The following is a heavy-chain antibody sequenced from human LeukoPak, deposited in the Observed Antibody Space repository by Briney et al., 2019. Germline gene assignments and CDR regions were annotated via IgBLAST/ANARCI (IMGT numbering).Heavy chain of an antibody. D-gene: IGHD4-11*01. CDR2: IWNDGSNK. V-gene: IGHV3-33*06. CDR1: KFTFSHYG. Sequence: GGSLRLSCAASKFTFSHYGMHWVRQAPGKGLEWVAVIWNDGSNKYHSDSVKGRFTVSRDNSKNTVYLQMNNLRVDDTGVYYCAKDAQRGFDYSNSLEYWGRGTLVTVSS. CDR3: AKDAQRGFDYSNSLEY. J-gene: IGHJ4*02.